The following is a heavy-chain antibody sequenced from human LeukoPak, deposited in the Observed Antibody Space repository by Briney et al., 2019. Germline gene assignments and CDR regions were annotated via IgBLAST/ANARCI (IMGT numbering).Heavy chain of an antibody. CDR1: GFTFDDYG. D-gene: IGHD7-27*01. V-gene: IGHV3-20*04. CDR3: ASWGYAFDI. CDR2: INWTGGST. Sequence: GGSLRLSCAASGFTFDDYGMSWVRQAPGKWLGWVSSINWTGGSTGYADPVKGRFTISRDNAKNSLYLQMNCLSAEDTALVYCASWGYAFDIWGQGTMVTVSS. J-gene: IGHJ3*02.